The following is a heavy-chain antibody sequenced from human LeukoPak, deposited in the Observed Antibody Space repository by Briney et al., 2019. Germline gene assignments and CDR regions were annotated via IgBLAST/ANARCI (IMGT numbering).Heavy chain of an antibody. J-gene: IGHJ5*02. V-gene: IGHV1-2*02. D-gene: IGHD2-21*02. CDR2: INPNSGGT. Sequence: ASVKVSCKAPGYTFSGYYIHWARQAPGQGLEWMGWINPNSGGTHYARQSQGRVTMTRDTSISRAYMVLRWLSCDDTAVYFFAGGLPGGFDPWGQGTLVTVSS. CDR1: GYTFSGYY. CDR3: AGGLPGGFDP.